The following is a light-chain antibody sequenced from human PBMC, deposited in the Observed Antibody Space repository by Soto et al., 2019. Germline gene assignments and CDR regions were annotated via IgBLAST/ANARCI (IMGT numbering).Light chain of an antibody. J-gene: IGKJ1*01. V-gene: IGKV1-5*01. CDR1: QRMTSW. CDR3: QQYTENSGT. Sequence: DIQLTQSPSTLSASVGDRVTITCRASQRMTSWLAWYQRKPGKAPKVLIYDASSLESGVPSRFSGSESGTEFTLTISSLQPDDIATYYCQQYTENSGTFGQGTKVEVK. CDR2: DAS.